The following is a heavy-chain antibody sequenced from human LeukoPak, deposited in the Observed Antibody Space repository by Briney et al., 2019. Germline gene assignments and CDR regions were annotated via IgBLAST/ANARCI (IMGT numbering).Heavy chain of an antibody. V-gene: IGHV4-30-4*08. CDR1: GGSISSGDYY. Sequence: SETLSLTCTVSGGSISSGDYYWSWIRQPPGKGLEWIGYIYYSGSTYYNPSLKSRVTISVDTSKNQFSLKLSSVTAADTAVYYCARGSGYDGFDYWGQGTLATVSS. CDR3: ARGSGYDGFDY. CDR2: IYYSGST. J-gene: IGHJ4*02. D-gene: IGHD5-12*01.